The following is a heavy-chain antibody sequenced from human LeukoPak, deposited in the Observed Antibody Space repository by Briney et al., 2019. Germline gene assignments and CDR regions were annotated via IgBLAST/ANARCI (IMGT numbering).Heavy chain of an antibody. Sequence: GGSLRLSCAASGFTFSSYAMSWVRQAPGKGLEWVSVISGSGGSTYYADSVKGRFTISRDNSKNTLYLQMNSLRAEDTAVYYCAKSYQLLRYYYFDYWGQGTLVTVSS. D-gene: IGHD2-2*01. CDR1: GFTFSSYA. CDR3: AKSYQLLRYYYFDY. J-gene: IGHJ4*02. V-gene: IGHV3-23*01. CDR2: ISGSGGST.